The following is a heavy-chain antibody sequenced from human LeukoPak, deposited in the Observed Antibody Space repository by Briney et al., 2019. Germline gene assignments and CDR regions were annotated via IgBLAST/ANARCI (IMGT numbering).Heavy chain of an antibody. CDR2: IIPIFGTA. CDR1: GGTFSSYA. CDR3: ARASGCSYGRHYYYYYYMDV. Sequence: ASVKVSCKASGGTFSSYAISWVRQAPGQGLEWMGGIIPIFGTANYAQKFQGRVTITADESTSTAYMELSSLRSEDTAVYYCARASGCSYGRHYYYYYYMDVWGKGTTVTISS. V-gene: IGHV1-69*13. D-gene: IGHD5-18*01. J-gene: IGHJ6*03.